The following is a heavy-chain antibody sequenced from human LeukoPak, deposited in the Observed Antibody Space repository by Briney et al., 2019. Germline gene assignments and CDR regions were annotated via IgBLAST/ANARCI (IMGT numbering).Heavy chain of an antibody. J-gene: IGHJ3*02. V-gene: IGHV4-61*05. CDR2: IYYSGST. CDR3: ARYTSGGGAFDI. Sequence: SETLSLTCSVSGGSISSSSYSWGWIRQPPGKGLEWIGYIYYSGSTNYNPSLKSRVTISVDTSKNQFSLKLSSVTAADTAVYYCARYTSGGGAFDIWGQGTMVTVSS. D-gene: IGHD6-19*01. CDR1: GGSISSSSYS.